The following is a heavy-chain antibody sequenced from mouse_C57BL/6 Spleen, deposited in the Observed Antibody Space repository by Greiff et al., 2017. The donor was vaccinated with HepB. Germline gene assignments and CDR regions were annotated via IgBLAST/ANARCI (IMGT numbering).Heavy chain of an antibody. D-gene: IGHD2-4*01. CDR1: GYAFSSSW. CDR3: ASGYDYDERLAY. CDR2: IYPGDGDT. J-gene: IGHJ3*01. V-gene: IGHV1-82*01. Sequence: VQLQQSGPELVKPGASVKISCKASGYAFSSSWMNWVKQRPGKGLEWIGRIYPGDGDTNYNGKFKGKATLTADKSSSTAYMQLSSLTSEDSAVYFCASGYDYDERLAYWGQGTLVTVSA.